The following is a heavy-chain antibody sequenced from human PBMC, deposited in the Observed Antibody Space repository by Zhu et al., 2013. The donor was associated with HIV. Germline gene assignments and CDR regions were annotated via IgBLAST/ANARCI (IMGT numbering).Heavy chain of an antibody. V-gene: IGHV1-2*02. J-gene: IGHJ6*03. Sequence: QVQLVQSGADVRKPGASLKVSCRPSGYRFTAYYIHWVRQAPGKGIEWMGWINPKNGVTKMAQTFQGRVILTRDTSVNTVYMELRSLTSDDSAVYYCARDPSTRYYTDVWGKGTSVIVSS. CDR3: ARDPSTRYYTDV. D-gene: IGHD3-9*01. CDR2: INPKNGVT. CDR1: GYRFTAYY.